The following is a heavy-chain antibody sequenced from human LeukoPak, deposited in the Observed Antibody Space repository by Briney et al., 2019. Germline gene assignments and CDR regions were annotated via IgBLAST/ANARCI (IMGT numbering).Heavy chain of an antibody. V-gene: IGHV3-23*01. CDR1: GFTFSSYA. Sequence: PGGSLRLSCAASGFTFSSYAMSWVRQAPGKGLEWVSAISGSGGSTYYADSVKGRFTISRDNSKNTLYLQMNSLRAEDTAVYYCAREGFQDGSERYYYYGMDVWGQGTTVTVSS. D-gene: IGHD3-10*01. CDR2: ISGSGGST. J-gene: IGHJ6*02. CDR3: AREGFQDGSERYYYYGMDV.